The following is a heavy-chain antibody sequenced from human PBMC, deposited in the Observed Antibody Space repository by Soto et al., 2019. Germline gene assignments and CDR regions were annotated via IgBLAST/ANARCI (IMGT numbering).Heavy chain of an antibody. CDR3: ARGGGDHAPGAFDI. CDR1: GFTFSDYY. Sequence: GGSLRLSCAASGFTFSDYYMSWIRQAPGKGLEWVSYISSSSSYTNYADSVKGRFTISRDNAKNSLYLQMNSLRAEDTAVYYCARGGGDHAPGAFDIWGQGTMVTVSS. J-gene: IGHJ3*02. V-gene: IGHV3-11*06. D-gene: IGHD2-21*01. CDR2: ISSSSSYT.